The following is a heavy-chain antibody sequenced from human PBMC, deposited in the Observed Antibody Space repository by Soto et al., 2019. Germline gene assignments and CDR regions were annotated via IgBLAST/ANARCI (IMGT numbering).Heavy chain of an antibody. CDR1: GYTFTSDG. Sequence: QVHLVQSGAEVKKPGASVKVSCKASGYTFTSDGITWVRQAPGQGLEWMGWISAHNGNTDYAQKLQGRVIVTRDTSTSTASMELRSLISDDTAVYYCARGRFGDYWGQGALVTVSS. V-gene: IGHV1-18*01. CDR2: ISAHNGNT. J-gene: IGHJ4*02. D-gene: IGHD3-10*01. CDR3: ARGRFGDY.